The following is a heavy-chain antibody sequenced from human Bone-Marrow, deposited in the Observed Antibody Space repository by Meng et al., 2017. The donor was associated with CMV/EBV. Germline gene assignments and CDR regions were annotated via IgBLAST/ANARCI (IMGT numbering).Heavy chain of an antibody. CDR3: ARDSTYYYDSSGFPYGMDV. CDR1: VGTFSSYA. Sequence: SVNVSCKASVGTFSSYAISWVRQAPGQGLEWMGGIIPIFGTANYAQKFQGRVTITTDESTSTAYMELSSLRSEDTAVYYCARDSTYYYDSSGFPYGMDVWGQGTTVTVS. J-gene: IGHJ6*02. D-gene: IGHD3-22*01. CDR2: IIPIFGTA. V-gene: IGHV1-69*05.